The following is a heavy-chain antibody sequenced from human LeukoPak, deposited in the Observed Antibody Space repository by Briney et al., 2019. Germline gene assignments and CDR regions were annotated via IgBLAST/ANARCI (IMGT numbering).Heavy chain of an antibody. CDR3: ARDPPTSESPTGY. V-gene: IGHV3-30*02. CDR1: GFTVSSNY. Sequence: PGGSLRLSCAASGFTVSSNYMSWVRQAPGKGLEWVAFIRYDGSNKHYADSVKGRFTISRDNSKNTLYLQMNSLRAEDTAVYYCARDPPTSESPTGYWGQGTLVTVSS. D-gene: IGHD1-26*01. CDR2: IRYDGSNK. J-gene: IGHJ4*02.